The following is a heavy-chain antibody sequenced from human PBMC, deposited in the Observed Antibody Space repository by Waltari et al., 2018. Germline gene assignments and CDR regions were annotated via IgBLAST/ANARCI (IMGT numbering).Heavy chain of an antibody. CDR3: ARQEDSYGHGLDY. D-gene: IGHD5-18*01. J-gene: IGHJ4*02. V-gene: IGHV4-59*08. Sequence: QVQLQESGPGLVKPSETLSLTCTVSGGSISSYYWSWIRQPPGKGLEWIGYIYYSGSTNYNPSLKSRVTISVDTFKNQFSLKLSSVTAADTAVYYCARQEDSYGHGLDYWGQGTLVTVSS. CDR2: IYYSGST. CDR1: GGSISSYY.